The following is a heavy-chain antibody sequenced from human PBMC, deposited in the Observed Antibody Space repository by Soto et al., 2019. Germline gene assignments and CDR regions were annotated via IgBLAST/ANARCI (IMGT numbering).Heavy chain of an antibody. CDR3: ARDPSMSSSRKYYYGMDV. D-gene: IGHD6-13*01. J-gene: IGHJ6*02. CDR1: GFTFSSYS. Sequence: EVQLVESGGGLVKPGGSLRLSRAASGFTFSSYSMNWVRQAPGKGLEWVSSISSSSSYIYYADSVKGRFTISRDNAKNSLYLQMNSLRAEDTAVYYCARDPSMSSSRKYYYGMDVWGQGTTVTVSS. CDR2: ISSSSSYI. V-gene: IGHV3-21*01.